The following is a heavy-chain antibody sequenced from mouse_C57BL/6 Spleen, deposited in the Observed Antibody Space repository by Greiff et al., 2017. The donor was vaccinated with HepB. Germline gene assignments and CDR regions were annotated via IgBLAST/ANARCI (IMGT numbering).Heavy chain of an antibody. CDR3: ASYDGYPFAY. Sequence: EVQGVESGGGLVKPGGSLKLSCAASGFTFSSYAMSWVRQTPEKRLEWVATISDGGSYTYYPDNVKGRFTISRDNAKNNLYLQMSHLKSEDTAMYYCASYDGYPFAYWGQGTLVTVSA. J-gene: IGHJ3*01. D-gene: IGHD2-3*01. CDR1: GFTFSSYA. CDR2: ISDGGSYT. V-gene: IGHV5-4*01.